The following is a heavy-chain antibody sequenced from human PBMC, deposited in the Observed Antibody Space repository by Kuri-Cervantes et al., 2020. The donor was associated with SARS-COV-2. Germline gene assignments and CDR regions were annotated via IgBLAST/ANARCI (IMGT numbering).Heavy chain of an antibody. Sequence: GESLKISCKGSGHSFNNYWIGWVRQRPDKGLEWMGIIYPGDSDTKYSPSFQGQVTMSVDKSISTAYLQWTSLKASDTAMYYCGRHGWSASGARYNYYYHMDVWGQGTTVTVSS. CDR1: GHSFNNYW. V-gene: IGHV5-51*01. CDR2: IYPGDSDT. J-gene: IGHJ6*03. D-gene: IGHD3-3*01. CDR3: GRHGWSASGARYNYYYHMDV.